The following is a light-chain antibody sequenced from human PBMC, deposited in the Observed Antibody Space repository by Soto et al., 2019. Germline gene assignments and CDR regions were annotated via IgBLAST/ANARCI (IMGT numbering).Light chain of an antibody. CDR3: QVWDSSSDQHV. V-gene: IGLV3-21*02. CDR2: EDS. CDR1: NIGTKS. Sequence: SYELTQPPSMSVAPGQTASITCGGNNIGTKSVNWYQQKPGQAPVLVVYEDSDRPSGIPERFSGSNSGNTATLTIIRVEAGDEADYYCQVWDSSSDQHVFGTGTKLTVL. J-gene: IGLJ1*01.